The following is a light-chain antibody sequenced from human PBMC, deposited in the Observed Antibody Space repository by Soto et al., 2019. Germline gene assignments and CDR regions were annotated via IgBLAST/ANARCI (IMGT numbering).Light chain of an antibody. CDR3: SSYTSSSTLV. CDR1: SSDVGGYNY. V-gene: IGLV2-14*01. J-gene: IGLJ1*01. Sequence: QPVPTQPASVSGSPGQSITISCTGTSSDVGGYNYVSWYQQHPGKAPKVMISEVSNRPSGVSNRFSASKSGSTASLTISGLQAEDEADYYCSSYTSSSTLVFGTGTKSPS. CDR2: EVS.